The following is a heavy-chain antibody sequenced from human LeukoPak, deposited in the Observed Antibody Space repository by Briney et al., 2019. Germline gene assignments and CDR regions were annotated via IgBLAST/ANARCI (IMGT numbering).Heavy chain of an antibody. D-gene: IGHD6-13*01. CDR2: TYYRSKWFN. J-gene: IGHJ4*02. V-gene: IGHV6-1*01. CDR3: ARGTIAGSGTVYFDY. CDR1: GDSVSSSSAA. Sequence: SQTLSLTCAISGDSVSSSSAAWNWLRQSPSRGLEWLGRTYYRSKWFNDYAVSVKSRITINADTSKNQFSLQLNSVTPEDTAVYYCARGTIAGSGTVYFDYWGQGTLVTVSS.